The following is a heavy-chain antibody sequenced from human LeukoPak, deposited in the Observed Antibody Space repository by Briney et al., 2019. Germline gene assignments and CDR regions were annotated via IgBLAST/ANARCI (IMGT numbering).Heavy chain of an antibody. J-gene: IGHJ5*02. V-gene: IGHV1-18*01. CDR1: GYTFTSYG. Sequence: ASVKVSCKXSGYTFTSYGISWVRQAPGQGLERMGWISAYNGNTNYAQKLQGRVTMTTDTSTSTAYMELRSLRSDDTAVYYCARRGITMVRGVIITLDNWFDPWGQGTLVTVSS. CDR3: ARRGITMVRGVIITLDNWFDP. CDR2: ISAYNGNT. D-gene: IGHD3-10*01.